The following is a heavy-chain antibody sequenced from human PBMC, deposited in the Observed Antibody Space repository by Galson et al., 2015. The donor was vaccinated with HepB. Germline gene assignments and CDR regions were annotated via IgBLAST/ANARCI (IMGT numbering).Heavy chain of an antibody. V-gene: IGHV1-18*01. CDR2: ISGYNGNR. D-gene: IGHD3-22*01. Sequence: SVKVSCKASGYTFTSYGISWVRQAPGQGLEWVGWISGYNGNRNYAQRFQGRVTMTTETSTNTAHMELRSLRSDDTAMYYCAKTSGVYYSTVNCFDPWGQGTLVTVSS. J-gene: IGHJ5*02. CDR3: AKTSGVYYSTVNCFDP. CDR1: GYTFTSYG.